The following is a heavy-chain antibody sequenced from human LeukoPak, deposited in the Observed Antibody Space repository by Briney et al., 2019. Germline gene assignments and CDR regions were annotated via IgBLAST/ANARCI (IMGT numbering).Heavy chain of an antibody. J-gene: IGHJ3*02. CDR1: GYTFTCYY. V-gene: IGHV1-46*01. CDR3: ATGKNYPIGYPDAFDI. Sequence: ASVKVSCKASGYTFTCYYMHWVRQAPGQGLEWMGIINPSGGSTSYAQKFQGRVTMTEDTSTDTAYMELSSLRSEDTAVHYCATGKNYPIGYPDAFDIWGQGTMVTVSS. D-gene: IGHD3-16*02. CDR2: INPSGGST.